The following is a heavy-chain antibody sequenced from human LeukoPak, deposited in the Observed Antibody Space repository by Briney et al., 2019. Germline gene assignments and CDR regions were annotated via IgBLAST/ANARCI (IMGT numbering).Heavy chain of an antibody. CDR2: IYYSGST. Sequence: SETLSLTCTVSGGSISSSTYSWGWIRQPPGKGLEWIGSIYYSGSTYYNPSLKSRVTISVDTSNNQFSLKLSSVTAADTAVYYCARDTGNTDYWGQGTLVTVSS. V-gene: IGHV4-39*01. J-gene: IGHJ4*02. CDR1: GGSISSSTYS. CDR3: ARDTGNTDY. D-gene: IGHD1-26*01.